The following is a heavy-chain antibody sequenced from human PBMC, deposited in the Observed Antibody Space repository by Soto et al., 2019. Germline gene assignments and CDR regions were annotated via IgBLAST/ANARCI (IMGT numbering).Heavy chain of an antibody. V-gene: IGHV4-39*01. D-gene: IGHD3-22*01. Sequence: QLQLQESGPGLVKPSETLSLTCTVSGGSISSSSYYWGWIRQPPGKGLEWIGSISYSGSTYYNPAQQHGVTISQDTSKIQFSLKLSPVTAADTAVYYCATHSHTYYYDSSGYYPDDYWGQGTLVTVSS. CDR3: ATHSHTYYYDSSGYYPDDY. CDR1: GGSISSSSYY. J-gene: IGHJ4*02. CDR2: ISYSGST.